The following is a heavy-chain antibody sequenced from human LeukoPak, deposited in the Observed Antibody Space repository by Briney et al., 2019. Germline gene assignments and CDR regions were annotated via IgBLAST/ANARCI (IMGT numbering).Heavy chain of an antibody. CDR2: INPNRGGT. Sequence: ASVKVSCKASGYTFTGYYMHWVRQAPGQGLEWMGRINPNRGGTNYAQKFQGRVTMTRDTSISTAYMELSRLRSDDTAVYYCARDLLGYCSSTSCSIDYWGQGTLVTVSS. D-gene: IGHD2-2*01. V-gene: IGHV1-2*06. CDR1: GYTFTGYY. CDR3: ARDLLGYCSSTSCSIDY. J-gene: IGHJ4*02.